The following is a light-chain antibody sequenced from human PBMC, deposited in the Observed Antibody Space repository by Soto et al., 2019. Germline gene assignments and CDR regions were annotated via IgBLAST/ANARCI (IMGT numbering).Light chain of an antibody. CDR3: QQSYTMPYT. Sequence: DIQMTQSPPSLSASVGDRVTVTCRASETISTYLNWYQQKPGQAPKLLIRAAVSLEGGVPSRFSGSGSGTEFTLTVSGLQPEDCATYFCQQSYTMPYTFGQGTKLDIK. CDR2: AAV. J-gene: IGKJ2*01. CDR1: ETISTY. V-gene: IGKV1-39*01.